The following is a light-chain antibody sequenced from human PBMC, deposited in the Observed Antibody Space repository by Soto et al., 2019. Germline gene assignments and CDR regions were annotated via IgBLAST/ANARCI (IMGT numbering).Light chain of an antibody. J-gene: IGKJ1*01. CDR2: KAS. CDR1: QSISSW. V-gene: IGKV1-5*03. CDR3: QHYDSYSGA. Sequence: IQVDQSPSELSASVRDSVTISCRASQSISSWLAWYQQKPGKAPKLLIYKASTLKSGGPSRFSGRGSGTEGNFACSRRLPADLPTEYFQHYDSYSGAFGQGTKVDIK.